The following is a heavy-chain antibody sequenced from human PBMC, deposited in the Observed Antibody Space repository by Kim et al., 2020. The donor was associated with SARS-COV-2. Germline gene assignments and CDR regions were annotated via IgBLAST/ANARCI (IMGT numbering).Heavy chain of an antibody. CDR2: ISYDGSNK. CDR1: GFTFSSYG. V-gene: IGHV3-33*05. D-gene: IGHD6-13*01. J-gene: IGHJ4*02. CDR3: ARDEGAAAGSIFDY. Sequence: GGSLRLSCAASGFTFSSYGMHWVRQAPGKGLEWVAVISYDGSNKYYADSVKGRFTISRDNSKNTLYLQMNSLRAEDTAVYYCARDEGAAAGSIFDYWGQG.